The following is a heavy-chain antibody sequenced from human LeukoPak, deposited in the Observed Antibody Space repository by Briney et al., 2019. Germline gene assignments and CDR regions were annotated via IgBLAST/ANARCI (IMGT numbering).Heavy chain of an antibody. Sequence: SETLSLTCSVSGGSITNSNYSWGWIRQPPGKGPEWIGSIDYSGSTYYSPSLKSRVTISIDTSKNQFSLKLNSVTAAETAVYYCARHKLGTVAGFYFDYWGQGTLVTVSS. CDR3: ARHKLGTVAGFYFDY. J-gene: IGHJ4*02. CDR1: GGSITNSNYS. D-gene: IGHD6-19*01. CDR2: IDYSGST. V-gene: IGHV4-39*01.